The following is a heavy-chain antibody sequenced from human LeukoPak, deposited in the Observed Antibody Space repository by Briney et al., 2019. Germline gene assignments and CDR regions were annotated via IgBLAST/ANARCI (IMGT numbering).Heavy chain of an antibody. J-gene: IGHJ6*04. CDR3: ASAYCSGGSCCSEDDYYYYGMDV. V-gene: IGHV4-59*01. CDR2: IYYSGST. D-gene: IGHD2-15*01. Sequence: SETLSLTCTVSGGSISSYYWSWIRQPPGKGLGWIGYIYYSGSTNYNPSLKSRVTISVDTSKNQFSLKLSSVTAADTAVYYCASAYCSGGSCCSEDDYYYYGMDVWGKGTTVTVSS. CDR1: GGSISSYY.